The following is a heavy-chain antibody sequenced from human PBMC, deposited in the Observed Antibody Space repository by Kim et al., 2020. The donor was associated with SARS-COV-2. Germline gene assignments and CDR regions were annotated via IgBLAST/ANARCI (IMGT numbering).Heavy chain of an antibody. Sequence: GGSLRLSCAASGFSFSDYDMNWIRQAPGKGLEWLAYINSDGSSTKYADSVNGRFTISRDNDRKSLSLQMNSLTPEDTAMYYCVGNLRPWAQGTLVNVSS. CDR2: INSDGSST. CDR3: VGNLRP. CDR1: GFSFSDYD. J-gene: IGHJ5*02. V-gene: IGHV3-11*01.